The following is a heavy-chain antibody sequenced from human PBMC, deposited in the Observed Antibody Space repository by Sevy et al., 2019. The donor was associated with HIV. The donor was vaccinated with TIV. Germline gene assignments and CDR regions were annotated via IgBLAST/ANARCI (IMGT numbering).Heavy chain of an antibody. J-gene: IGHJ4*02. D-gene: IGHD5-12*01. Sequence: GGSLRLSCAASGFTFSAYEMNWVRWAPGKGLEWLSYISSGGDTIYYADSLEGRFTISRDNAKNSLYLQMKNLRAEDTALYYCTRAPPRGGYNPFEYWGQGTLVTVSS. CDR2: ISSGGDTI. CDR3: TRAPPRGGYNPFEY. CDR1: GFTFSAYE. V-gene: IGHV3-48*03.